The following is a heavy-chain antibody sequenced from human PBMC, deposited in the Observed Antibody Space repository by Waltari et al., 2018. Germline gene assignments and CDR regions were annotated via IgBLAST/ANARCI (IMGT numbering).Heavy chain of an antibody. CDR3: ARDPSLAWLRSDAFDI. V-gene: IGHV3-33*01. CDR2: IWYDGSNK. D-gene: IGHD5-12*01. Sequence: QVQLVESGGGVVQPGRSLRLSCAASGFTFSSYGMHWVRQAPGKGLEWVAFIWYDGSNKYYADSVKGRFTISRDNSKNTLYLQMNSLRAEDTAVYYCARDPSLAWLRSDAFDIWGQGTMVTVSS. CDR1: GFTFSSYG. J-gene: IGHJ3*02.